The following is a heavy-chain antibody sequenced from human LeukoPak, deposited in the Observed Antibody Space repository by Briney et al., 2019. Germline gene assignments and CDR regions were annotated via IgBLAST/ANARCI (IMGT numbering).Heavy chain of an antibody. V-gene: IGHV4-39*01. CDR2: IYYSGSA. CDR1: GDSISSYY. J-gene: IGHJ5*02. D-gene: IGHD6-25*01. CDR3: ARQSTIAAARIDP. Sequence: PSETLSLTCTVSGDSISSYYWGWIRQPPGRGLEWIANIYYSGSAYYSPSLKSRVTVSIDTSKNQFSLKLNSVTAADTAVYYCARQSTIAAARIDPWGQGTLVTVSS.